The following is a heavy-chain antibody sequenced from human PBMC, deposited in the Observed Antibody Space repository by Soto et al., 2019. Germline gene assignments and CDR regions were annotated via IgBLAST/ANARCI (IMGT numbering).Heavy chain of an antibody. CDR3: IAAAGRGYFAY. D-gene: IGHD6-13*01. V-gene: IGHV5-10-1*01. Sequence: PGESLKISCKGSVYSFTSYCISWLRQMAVKGLEWMGRIDPSDSYTNYSLSFQGHVTISADKSISTAYLQWSSLKASDTAMYYCIAAAGRGYFAYWGPGTLVTVSS. CDR2: IDPSDSYT. J-gene: IGHJ4*02. CDR1: VYSFTSYC.